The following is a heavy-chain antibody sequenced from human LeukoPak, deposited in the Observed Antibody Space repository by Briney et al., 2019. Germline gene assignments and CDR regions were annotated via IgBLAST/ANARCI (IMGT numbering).Heavy chain of an antibody. CDR1: GFTFSSYA. V-gene: IGHV3-23*01. J-gene: IGHJ4*02. D-gene: IGHD1-7*01. CDR3: AKVSNVGRVELYFDY. CDR2: ISGSGGST. Sequence: GGSLRLSCAASGFTFSSYAMSWVRQAPGKGLEWVSAISGSGGSTYYADSVKGRFTISRGNSKNTLYLRMNSLRAEDTAVYYCAKVSNVGRVELYFDYWGQGTLVTVSS.